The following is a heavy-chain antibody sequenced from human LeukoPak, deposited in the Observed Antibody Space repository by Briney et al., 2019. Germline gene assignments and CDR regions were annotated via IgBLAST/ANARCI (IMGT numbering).Heavy chain of an antibody. CDR2: ISGSGGST. V-gene: IGHV3-23*01. CDR3: AKSGGIQLWSPVGDY. J-gene: IGHJ4*02. Sequence: PGGSLRLSCAASGFTFSRYAMSCVRQAPGKGLEWVSAISGSGGSTYYADSVKGRFTISRDNSKNTLYLQMNSLRAEDTAVYYCAKSGGIQLWSPVGDYWGQGTLVTVSS. CDR1: GFTFSRYA. D-gene: IGHD5-18*01.